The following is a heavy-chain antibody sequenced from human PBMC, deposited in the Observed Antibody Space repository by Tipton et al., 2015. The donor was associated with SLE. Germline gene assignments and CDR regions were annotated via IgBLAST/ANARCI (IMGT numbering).Heavy chain of an antibody. CDR2: ISYTGAT. D-gene: IGHD3-22*01. Sequence: TLSLTCSVSGGSISRGFYYWGWIRQPPGKGLECIGSISYTGATYYNLSLKSRVTISVDASKNQFSLKLSSVTAADTAVYYCARAGYDATGYFMNYFDYWGQGALVTVSS. CDR3: ARAGYDATGYFMNYFDY. CDR1: GGSISRGFYY. J-gene: IGHJ4*02. V-gene: IGHV4-39*07.